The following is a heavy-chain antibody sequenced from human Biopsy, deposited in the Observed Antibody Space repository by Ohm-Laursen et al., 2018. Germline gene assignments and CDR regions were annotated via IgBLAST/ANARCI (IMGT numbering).Heavy chain of an antibody. Sequence: ASVKVSCKASGYSFTTYDVNWVRQARGQGLEWMGWMIPNSGKTGYAQRFQGRVTLTMNTSIGTAYMELNGLRSEDTAVYYCARGSPRRVSIFEASIYWFDTWGQGTLVTVSS. J-gene: IGHJ5*02. CDR3: ARGSPRRVSIFEASIYWFDT. CDR1: GYSFTTYD. CDR2: MIPNSGKT. V-gene: IGHV1-8*01. D-gene: IGHD6-6*01.